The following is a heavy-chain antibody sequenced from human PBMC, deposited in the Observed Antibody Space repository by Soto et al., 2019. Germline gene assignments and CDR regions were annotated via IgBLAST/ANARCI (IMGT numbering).Heavy chain of an antibody. V-gene: IGHV2-5*01. CDR1: GFSLTTSGVG. CDR2: IYWNDDK. J-gene: IGHJ3*02. Sequence: SGPTLVNPTQTLTLTCTFSGFSLTTSGVGLGWIRQPPGGALEWLALIYWNDDKHYNPSLSSRLTITKDTSKNQAVLTMTNMDPVDTGTYFCARGLASLPVFAFDIWDQGTMVTVSS. CDR3: ARGLASLPVFAFDI.